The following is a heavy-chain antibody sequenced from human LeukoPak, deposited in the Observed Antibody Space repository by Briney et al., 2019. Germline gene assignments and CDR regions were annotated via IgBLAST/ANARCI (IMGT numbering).Heavy chain of an antibody. D-gene: IGHD2-2*03. CDR1: GGSISSYY. Sequence: PSETLSLTCTVSGGSISSYYWSRIRQPAGKGLEWIGRIYTSGSTNYNPSLKSRVTMSVDTSKNQFSLKLSSVTAADTAVYYCARALSGYCSSTSCFDYYYYMDVWGKGTTVTVSS. CDR2: IYTSGST. CDR3: ARALSGYCSSTSCFDYYYYMDV. J-gene: IGHJ6*03. V-gene: IGHV4-4*07.